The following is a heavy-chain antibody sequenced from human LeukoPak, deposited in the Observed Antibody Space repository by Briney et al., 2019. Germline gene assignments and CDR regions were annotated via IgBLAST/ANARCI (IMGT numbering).Heavy chain of an antibody. CDR1: GYSFTSYW. CDR3: ATRLYYYDSSGPDAFDI. J-gene: IGHJ3*02. CDR2: IYPGDSDT. V-gene: IGHV5-51*01. Sequence: RTGESLKISCKGSGYSFTSYWIVWVRQVPGKGLEWMGMIYPGDSDTRYSPSFQGQVTISADKSISTAYLQWSSLKASDTAMYYCATRLYYYDSSGPDAFDIWGQGTMVTVSS. D-gene: IGHD3-22*01.